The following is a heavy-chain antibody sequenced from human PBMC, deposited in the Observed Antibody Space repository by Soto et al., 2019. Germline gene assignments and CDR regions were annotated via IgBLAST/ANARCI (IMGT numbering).Heavy chain of an antibody. CDR2: ISHSGST. Sequence: QVQLQESGPGLVKPSQTLSLTCTVSGGSISSAAYYWSWIRQHPGKGLEWIGYISHSGSTYYTPSLKSRVIISADTSKNQFSVNLTSVTAADTAVYYCAREYTYGSNFFDCWGQGALVRLL. J-gene: IGHJ4*02. D-gene: IGHD5-18*01. CDR3: AREYTYGSNFFDC. V-gene: IGHV4-31*03. CDR1: GGSISSAAYY.